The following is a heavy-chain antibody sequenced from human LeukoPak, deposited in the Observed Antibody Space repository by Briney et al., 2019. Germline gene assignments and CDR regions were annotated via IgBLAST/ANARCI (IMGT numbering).Heavy chain of an antibody. V-gene: IGHV1-69*05. CDR3: ARELFGQSSAFDI. CDR1: GGTFSSYA. D-gene: IGHD3-3*01. Sequence: SVKVSCKASGGTFSSYAISWVRQAPGQGLEWMGGIIPIFGTANYAQKFQGRVTITTDESTSTAYMELGSLRSEDTAVYYCARELFGQSSAFDIWGQGTMVTVSS. J-gene: IGHJ3*02. CDR2: IIPIFGTA.